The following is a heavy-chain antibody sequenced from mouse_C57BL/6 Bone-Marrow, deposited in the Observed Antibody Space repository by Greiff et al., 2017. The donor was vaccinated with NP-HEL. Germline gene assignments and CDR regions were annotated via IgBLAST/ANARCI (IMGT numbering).Heavy chain of an antibody. CDR3: ARPLLYDYDFAY. D-gene: IGHD2-4*01. Sequence: QVQLQQSGAELVRPGSSVKLSCKASGYTFTSYWMHWVKQRPIQGLEWIGNIDPSDSETHYNQKFKDKATLTVDKSSSTAYMQLSSLTSEDSAVYYCARPLLYDYDFAYWGQGTLVTVSA. V-gene: IGHV1-52*01. CDR2: IDPSDSET. J-gene: IGHJ3*01. CDR1: GYTFTSYW.